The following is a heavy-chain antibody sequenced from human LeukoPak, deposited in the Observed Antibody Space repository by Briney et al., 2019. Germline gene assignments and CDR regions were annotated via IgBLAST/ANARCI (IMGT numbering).Heavy chain of an antibody. CDR2: ISWNSGSI. Sequence: GGSLRLSCAASGFTFSSYWMHWVRQAPGKGLEWVSGISWNSGSIGYADSVKGRFTISRDNAKNSLYLQMNSLRAEDTALYYCAKENTRGAFDIWGQGTMVTVSS. CDR1: GFTFSSYW. D-gene: IGHD2-2*01. J-gene: IGHJ3*02. V-gene: IGHV3-9*01. CDR3: AKENTRGAFDI.